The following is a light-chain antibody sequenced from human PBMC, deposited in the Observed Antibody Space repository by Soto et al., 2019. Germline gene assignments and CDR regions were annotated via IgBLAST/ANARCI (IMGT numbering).Light chain of an antibody. CDR2: WVS. CDR3: MQGTHWPWT. V-gene: IGKV2-30*01. J-gene: IGKJ1*01. Sequence: DVVMTQSPLSLPVILGQPASISCRSSQSLVYDDGNVYLNWFHQRPGQSPRRLIYWVSNRDSGVPDRFSGNGSGSDFTLEISRVEAEDVGLYYCMQGTHWPWTFGQGTRVEIK. CDR1: QSLVYDDGNVY.